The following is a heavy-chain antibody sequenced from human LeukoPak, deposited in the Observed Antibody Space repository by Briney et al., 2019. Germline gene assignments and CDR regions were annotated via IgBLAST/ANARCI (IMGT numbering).Heavy chain of an antibody. V-gene: IGHV4-61*08. CDR2: IYYSGST. Sequence: SETLSLTCTVSGGSISSGGYYWSWIRQHPGKGLEWIGYIYYSGSTNYNPSLKSRVTISVDTSKNQFSLKLTSVTAADTAVYYCARAGSSAYLIDYWGQGTPVTVSS. CDR1: GGSISSGGYY. D-gene: IGHD3-22*01. CDR3: ARAGSSAYLIDY. J-gene: IGHJ4*02.